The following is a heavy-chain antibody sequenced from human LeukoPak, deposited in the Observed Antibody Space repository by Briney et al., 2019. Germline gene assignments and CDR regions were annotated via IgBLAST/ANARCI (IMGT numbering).Heavy chain of an antibody. Sequence: GGSLRLSCAASGFTFSDYYMSWIRQAPGKGLEWVSYISGTSRYTNYADSVKGRFTISRDNAKNSLYLQMNSLRAEDTAVYYCARDFTSDYDILTGYSPYHFDYWGQGTLVTVSS. CDR2: ISGTSRYT. D-gene: IGHD3-9*01. CDR3: ARDFTSDYDILTGYSPYHFDY. CDR1: GFTFSDYY. J-gene: IGHJ4*02. V-gene: IGHV3-11*05.